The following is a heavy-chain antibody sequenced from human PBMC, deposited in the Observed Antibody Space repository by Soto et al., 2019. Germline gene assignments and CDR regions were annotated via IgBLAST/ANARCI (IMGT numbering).Heavy chain of an antibody. CDR1: GFSLSTSGVG. CDR3: ANGYYYDSSGYYIPPYYYYYGMDV. CDR2: IYWDDDK. D-gene: IGHD3-22*01. J-gene: IGHJ6*02. Sequence: QITLKESGPTLVKPTQTLTLTCTFSGFSLSTSGVGVGWIRQPPGKALEWLALIYWDDDKRYSPSLKSRLTITKDTPKNQVVLTMTNMDPVDTATYYCANGYYYDSSGYYIPPYYYYYGMDVWGQGTTVTVSS. V-gene: IGHV2-5*02.